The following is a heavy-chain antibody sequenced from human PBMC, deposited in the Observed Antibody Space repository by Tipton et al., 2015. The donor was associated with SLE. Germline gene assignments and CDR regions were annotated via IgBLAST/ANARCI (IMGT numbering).Heavy chain of an antibody. J-gene: IGHJ4*02. Sequence: QSGAEVKKLGESLKISCEGSGYRFIAYWIAWVRQMPGKGLEWMGMIYPPDSDARYSPSFQGQVTLSVDKSTNTAYLQWTSLKASDTAMYYCARQSVQGAYLDFWGQGTLLTVSS. D-gene: IGHD1-1*01. CDR3: ARQSVQGAYLDF. CDR1: GYRFIAYW. V-gene: IGHV5-51*01. CDR2: IYPPDSDA.